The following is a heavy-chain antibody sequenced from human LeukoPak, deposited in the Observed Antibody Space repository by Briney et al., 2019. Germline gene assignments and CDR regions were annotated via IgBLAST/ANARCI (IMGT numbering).Heavy chain of an antibody. V-gene: IGHV4-59*01. CDR2: IYYSGST. CDR3: ARFGALTGDPDAFDI. D-gene: IGHD7-27*01. J-gene: IGHJ3*02. Sequence: WSXIXQXPXXXXXXXXYIYYSGSTNYNPSLKSRVTISVDTSKNQFSLKLSSVTAADTTVYYCARFGALTGDPDAFDIWGQGTMVTVSS.